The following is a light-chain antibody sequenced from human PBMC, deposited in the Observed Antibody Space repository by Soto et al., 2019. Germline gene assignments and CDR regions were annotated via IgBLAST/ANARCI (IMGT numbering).Light chain of an antibody. Sequence: DIQMTQSPSSLSTSVGDRVTITCRASQSIAGYLNSYQQKPGKAPKLLIDGASTLQSGVPSRFSGSGSGTDFTLTISSLQTEDFATYYCQQSYITPYTFGQGTKLEIK. J-gene: IGKJ2*01. CDR1: QSIAGY. CDR3: QQSYITPYT. V-gene: IGKV1-39*01. CDR2: GAS.